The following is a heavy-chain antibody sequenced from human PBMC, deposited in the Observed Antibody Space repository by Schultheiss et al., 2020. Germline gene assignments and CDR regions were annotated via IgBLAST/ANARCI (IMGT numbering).Heavy chain of an antibody. CDR2: MNPNSGNT. CDR3: ARCQKCGGDCYTVDY. Sequence: ASVKVSCKASGYTFTSYDINWVRQATGQGLEWMGWMNPNSGNTGYAQKFQARVTMTRNTSISTAYMEVSSLRSEDTAVYYCARCQKCGGDCYTVDYWGQGTLVTVSS. J-gene: IGHJ4*02. D-gene: IGHD2-21*02. V-gene: IGHV1-8*01. CDR1: GYTFTSYD.